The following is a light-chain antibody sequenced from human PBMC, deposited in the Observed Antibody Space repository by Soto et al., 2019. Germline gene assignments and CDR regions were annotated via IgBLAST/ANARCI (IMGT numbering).Light chain of an antibody. CDR1: QSVTSNY. CDR3: QQYAISPNP. J-gene: IGKJ1*01. V-gene: IGKV3-20*01. CDR2: GAS. Sequence: EIVVTKSPGTLSLSQGERATLSCRASQSVTSNYIAWYQQKPGQTPRLLIFGASIRATGIPDRFSGSGSGTDFTLTISRLQPEDFTVYHCQQYAISPNPFGQGTKVDIK.